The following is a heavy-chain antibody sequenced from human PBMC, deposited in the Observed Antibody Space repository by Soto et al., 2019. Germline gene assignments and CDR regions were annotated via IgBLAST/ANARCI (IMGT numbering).Heavy chain of an antibody. Sequence: VQLLESGGGLVQPGGSLRLSCAASGFTFSSYAMSWVRQAPGKGLEWVSTASNSGGNTFYADSVKGRFTISRDNSKNTLYLQMNSLRAEDTAVYYCAKDLGHSSGCSDYWGQGTLVTVSS. D-gene: IGHD6-19*01. CDR2: ASNSGGNT. J-gene: IGHJ4*02. V-gene: IGHV3-23*01. CDR1: GFTFSSYA. CDR3: AKDLGHSSGCSDY.